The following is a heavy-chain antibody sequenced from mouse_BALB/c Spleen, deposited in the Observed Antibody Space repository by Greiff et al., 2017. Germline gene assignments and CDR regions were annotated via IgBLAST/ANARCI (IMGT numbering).Heavy chain of an antibody. CDR2: ISYDGSN. CDR3: AREGYSFAY. CDR1: GYSITSGYY. Sequence: EVKLVESGPGLVKPSQSLSLTCSVTGYSITSGYYWNWIRQFPGNKLEWMGYISYDGSNNYNPSLKNRISITRDTSKNQFFLKLNSVTTEDTATYYCAREGYSFAYWGQGTLVTV. J-gene: IGHJ3*01. D-gene: IGHD2-14*01. V-gene: IGHV3-6*02.